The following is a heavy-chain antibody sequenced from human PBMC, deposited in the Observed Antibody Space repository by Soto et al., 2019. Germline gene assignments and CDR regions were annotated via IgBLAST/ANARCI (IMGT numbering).Heavy chain of an antibody. CDR3: AGAPMGATVGFDY. Sequence: SVKVSCKASGGTFSSYAISWVRQAPGQGLEWMGGIIPIFGTANYAQKFQGRVTITADKSTSTAYMELSSLRSEDTAVYYCAGAPMGATVGFDYWGQGTLVTVSS. J-gene: IGHJ4*02. V-gene: IGHV1-69*06. CDR2: IIPIFGTA. D-gene: IGHD1-26*01. CDR1: GGTFSSYA.